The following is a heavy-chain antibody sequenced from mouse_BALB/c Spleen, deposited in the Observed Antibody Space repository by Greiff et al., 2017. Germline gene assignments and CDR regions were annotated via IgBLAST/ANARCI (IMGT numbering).Heavy chain of an antibody. D-gene: IGHD1-1*01. V-gene: IGHV5-4*02. J-gene: IGHJ2*01. CDR1: GFTFSDYY. Sequence: EVMLVESGGGLVKPGGSLKLSCAASGFTFSDYYMYWVRQTPEKRLEWVATISDGGSYTYYPDSVKGRFTISRDNAKNNLYLQMSSLKSEDTAMYYCAREGITTVLDYWGQGTTLTVSS. CDR3: AREGITTVLDY. CDR2: ISDGGSYT.